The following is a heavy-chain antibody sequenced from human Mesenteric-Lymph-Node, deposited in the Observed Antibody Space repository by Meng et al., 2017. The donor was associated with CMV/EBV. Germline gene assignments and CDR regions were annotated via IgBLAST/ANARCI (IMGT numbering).Heavy chain of an antibody. J-gene: IGHJ4*02. CDR1: GGSVSSGSYY. V-gene: IGHV4-61*01. Sequence: ESLKISCTVSGGSVSSGSYYWSWIRQPPGKGLEWIGYIYYSGSTNYNPSLKSRVTISVDTSKNQFSLKLSSVTAADTAVYYCARSPFGYCSSTSCYTNPYYFDYWGQGTLVTVSS. CDR3: ARSPFGYCSSTSCYTNPYYFDY. CDR2: IYYSGST. D-gene: IGHD2-2*02.